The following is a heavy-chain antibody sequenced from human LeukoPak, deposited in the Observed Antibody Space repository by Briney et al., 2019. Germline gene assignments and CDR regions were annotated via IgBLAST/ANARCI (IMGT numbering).Heavy chain of an antibody. Sequence: ASVKVSCKASGYTFTGYYMHWVRQAPGQGLEWMGWINPNSGGTNYAQKFQGWVTMTRDTSISTAYMELSRLRSDDAAVYYCARERRIVVVPAAIGRGYYYYGMDVWGKGTTVTVSS. CDR2: INPNSGGT. CDR3: ARERRIVVVPAAIGRGYYYYGMDV. J-gene: IGHJ6*04. CDR1: GYTFTGYY. V-gene: IGHV1-2*04. D-gene: IGHD2-2*02.